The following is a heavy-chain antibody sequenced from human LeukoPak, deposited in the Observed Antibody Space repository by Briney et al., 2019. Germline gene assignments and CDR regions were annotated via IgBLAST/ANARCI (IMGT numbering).Heavy chain of an antibody. Sequence: GGSLRLSCAASGFTFSNALMSWVRQAPGKGLEWVGLIKSKTDGGTTDYAAPVKGRFTISRDDSKNTLYLQMNSLKTEDTAVYYCTGGRCSSTSCSGVDYWGQGTLVTVSS. J-gene: IGHJ4*02. CDR2: IKSKTDGGTT. V-gene: IGHV3-15*01. CDR3: TGGRCSSTSCSGVDY. D-gene: IGHD2-2*01. CDR1: GFTFSNAL.